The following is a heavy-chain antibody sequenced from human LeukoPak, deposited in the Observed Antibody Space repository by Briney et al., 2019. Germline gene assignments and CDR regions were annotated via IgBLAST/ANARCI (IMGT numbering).Heavy chain of an antibody. CDR3: AKGGSYYSQENYFDY. D-gene: IGHD1-26*01. Sequence: PGGSLRLSCAASGFTFSSYSMNWVRQAPGKGLEWVSYISSSSSTIYYADSVKGRFTISRDNSKNTLYLQMNSLRAEDTAVYYCAKGGSYYSQENYFDYWGQGTLVTVSS. CDR2: ISSSSSTI. CDR1: GFTFSSYS. J-gene: IGHJ4*02. V-gene: IGHV3-48*01.